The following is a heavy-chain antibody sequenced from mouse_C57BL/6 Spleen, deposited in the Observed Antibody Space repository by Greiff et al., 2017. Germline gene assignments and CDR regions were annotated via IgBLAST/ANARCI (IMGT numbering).Heavy chain of an antibody. D-gene: IGHD1-1*01. CDR2: ISDGGSYT. CDR3: AREDYGSSYDFDY. Sequence: EVKVEESGGGLVKPGGSLKLSCAASGFTFSSYAMSWVRQTPEKRLEWVATISDGGSYTYYPDNVKGRFTISRDNAKNNLYLQMSHLKSEDTAMYYCAREDYGSSYDFDYWGQGTTLTVSS. V-gene: IGHV5-4*01. J-gene: IGHJ2*01. CDR1: GFTFSSYA.